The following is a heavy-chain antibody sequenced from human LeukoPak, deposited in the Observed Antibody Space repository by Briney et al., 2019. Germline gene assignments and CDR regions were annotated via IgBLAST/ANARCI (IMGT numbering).Heavy chain of an antibody. CDR3: ARDWNYYYMDV. CDR2: ISSSSAYI. CDR1: GFSFSTYS. J-gene: IGHJ6*03. Sequence: PRGSQRLSCAASGFSFSTYSMNWVRQAPGKGLEWVSSISSSSAYIYYADSVKGRFIISRDNAENSLYLQLNSLRAEDTAVYYCARDWNYYYMDVWGKGTTVTVSS. V-gene: IGHV3-21*01. D-gene: IGHD1-1*01.